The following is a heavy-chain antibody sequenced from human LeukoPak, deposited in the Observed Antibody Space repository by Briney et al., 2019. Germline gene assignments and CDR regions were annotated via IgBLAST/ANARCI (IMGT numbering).Heavy chain of an antibody. D-gene: IGHD6-19*01. Sequence: GGSLRLSCAASGFTFSSYSMHWVRQAPGKGLEWVSSISSASAYRYYADSVKGRFTISRDNAKNSLHLQMNSLRAEDSAVYYCTRGPTLIGVAGTWPLDDWGQGILVTVSS. CDR1: GFTFSSYS. J-gene: IGHJ4*02. CDR2: ISSASAYR. CDR3: TRGPTLIGVAGTWPLDD. V-gene: IGHV3-21*01.